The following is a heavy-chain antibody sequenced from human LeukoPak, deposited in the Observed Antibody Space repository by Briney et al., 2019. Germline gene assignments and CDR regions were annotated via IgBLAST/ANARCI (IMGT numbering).Heavy chain of an antibody. Sequence: SETLSLTCTVSGGSISSSSYYWGWIRQPPGKGLEWIGSIYYSGSTYYNPSLKSRVTISVDTSKNQFSLKLSSVTAADTAVYYCARLRGNDNDYPDYWGQETLVTVSS. D-gene: IGHD4-11*01. CDR1: GGSISSSSYY. CDR3: ARLRGNDNDYPDY. V-gene: IGHV4-39*01. CDR2: IYYSGST. J-gene: IGHJ4*02.